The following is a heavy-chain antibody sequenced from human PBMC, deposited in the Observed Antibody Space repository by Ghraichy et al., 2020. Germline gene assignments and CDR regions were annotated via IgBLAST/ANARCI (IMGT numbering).Heavy chain of an antibody. CDR3: AKHVSYSSSWFHSFDV. J-gene: IGHJ3*01. V-gene: IGHV4-39*01. CDR1: GGSIRSSNDI. Sequence: SETLSLTCSVSGGSIRSSNDIWGWVRQPPGKGLEWIGSVYDSGSTYYNPSLKSRVTISVDTSKSQFSLRLSSVSAADTAVYYCAKHVSYSSSWFHSFDVWGQGTMVTVSS. CDR2: VYDSGST. D-gene: IGHD6-13*01.